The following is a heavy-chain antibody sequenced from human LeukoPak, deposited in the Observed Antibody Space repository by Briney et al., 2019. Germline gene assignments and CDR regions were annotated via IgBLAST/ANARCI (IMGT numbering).Heavy chain of an antibody. V-gene: IGHV4-34*01. D-gene: IGHD6-13*01. Sequence: SETLSLTCAVYGGSFSGYYWSWLRQPPGKGLEWIGEINHSGSTNYNPSLKSRVTISVDTSKNQFSLKLRSVTAADTAVYYCARRGGYSSSRPRYFDYWGQGTLVTVSS. J-gene: IGHJ4*02. CDR1: GGSFSGYY. CDR3: ARRGGYSSSRPRYFDY. CDR2: INHSGST.